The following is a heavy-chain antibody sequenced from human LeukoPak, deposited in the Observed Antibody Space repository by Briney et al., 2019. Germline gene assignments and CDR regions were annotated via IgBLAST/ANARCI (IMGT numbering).Heavy chain of an antibody. CDR3: ARGTTLVNYDILTGYLDDAFDI. V-gene: IGHV4-34*01. Sequence: ETLSLTCAVYGGSFSGYYWSWIRQPPGKGLEWIGEINPSGSTNYNPSLKSRVTISVDTSKNQFSLKLSSVTAADTAVYYCARGTTLVNYDILTGYLDDAFDIWGQGTMVTVSS. D-gene: IGHD3-9*01. J-gene: IGHJ3*02. CDR1: GGSFSGYY. CDR2: INPSGST.